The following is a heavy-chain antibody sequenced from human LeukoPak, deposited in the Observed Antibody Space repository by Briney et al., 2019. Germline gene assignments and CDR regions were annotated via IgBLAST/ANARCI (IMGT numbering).Heavy chain of an antibody. CDR3: ARSSIAALSIFDY. Sequence: GSLSLSCAASGFPFSSYAMSWVRQAPGKGLEWVSAISGSGGSTYYADSVKGRFTISRDNSKNTLYLQMNSLRAEDTAVYYCARSSIAALSIFDYWGQGTLVTVSS. J-gene: IGHJ4*02. CDR2: ISGSGGST. D-gene: IGHD6-6*01. CDR1: GFPFSSYA. V-gene: IGHV3-23*01.